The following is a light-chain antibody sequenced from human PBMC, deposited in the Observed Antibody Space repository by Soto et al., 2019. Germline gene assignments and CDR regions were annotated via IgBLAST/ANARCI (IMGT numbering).Light chain of an antibody. CDR1: QGVSND. CDR2: AAS. J-gene: IGKJ1*01. Sequence: AIQKTQSPSSLSSSVGDRVTLTCRASQGVSNDLGWYQQKPGKAPKLLIYAASNLQSGVPSRFSGSGSGTDFTLTISSLQPEDFATYYCLQDYTYPRTFGQGTKVEIK. CDR3: LQDYTYPRT. V-gene: IGKV1-6*01.